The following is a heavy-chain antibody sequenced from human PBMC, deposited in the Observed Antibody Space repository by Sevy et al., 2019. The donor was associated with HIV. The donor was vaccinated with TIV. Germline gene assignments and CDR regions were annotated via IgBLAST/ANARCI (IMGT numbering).Heavy chain of an antibody. Sequence: GGSLRLSCAASGFTFNTYGMHWVRQAPGKGLELVALIYYDGNNKVYADSVKGRFTISRDNSKNTLFLQMNSLRAEDTAFYYCARDLGIAVAPDYWGQGTLVTVSS. CDR3: ARDLGIAVAPDY. CDR1: GFTFNTYG. J-gene: IGHJ4*02. D-gene: IGHD6-19*01. CDR2: IYYDGNNK. V-gene: IGHV3-33*01.